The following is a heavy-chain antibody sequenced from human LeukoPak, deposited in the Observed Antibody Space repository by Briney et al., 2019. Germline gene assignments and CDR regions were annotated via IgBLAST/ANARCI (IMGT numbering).Heavy chain of an antibody. D-gene: IGHD3-22*01. CDR2: IIPILGIA. V-gene: IGHV1-69*04. J-gene: IGHJ6*02. Sequence: SVKVSCKASGGTFSSYAISWVRQAPGQGLEWMGRIIPILGIANYAQKFQGRVTITADKSTSTAYMELSSLRSEDTAVYYCAPDYYDSSGYIYGMDVWGQGTTVTVSS. CDR3: APDYYDSSGYIYGMDV. CDR1: GGTFSSYA.